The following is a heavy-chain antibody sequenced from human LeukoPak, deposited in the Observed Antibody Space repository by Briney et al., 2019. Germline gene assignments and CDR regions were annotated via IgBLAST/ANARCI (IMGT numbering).Heavy chain of an antibody. V-gene: IGHV4-4*07. J-gene: IGHJ3*02. D-gene: IGHD3-22*01. CDR2: IYTSGST. Sequence: SETLSLTCTVSDASISRFYWSWIRQPPGKGLEWIGRIYTSGSTNYNPSLKSRVTMSVDTSKNQFSLKLSSVTAADTAVYYCARGTASSGYYYNLDTFDIWGQGTMVTVSS. CDR3: ARGTASSGYYYNLDTFDI. CDR1: DASISRFY.